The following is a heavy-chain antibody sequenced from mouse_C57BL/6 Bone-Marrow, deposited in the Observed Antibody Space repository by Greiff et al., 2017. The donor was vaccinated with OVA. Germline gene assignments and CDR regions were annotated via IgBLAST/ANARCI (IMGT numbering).Heavy chain of an antibody. CDR1: GFTFSDYY. D-gene: IGHD6-1*01. CDR3: ARHCHRAMDY. V-gene: IGHV5-12*01. J-gene: IGHJ4*01. Sequence: EVQRVESGGGLVQPGGSLKLSCAASGFTFSDYYMYWVRQTPEKRLEWVAYISNGGGSTYSPDTVKGRFTSSRDNAKNTLYLQMSRLKAEDTAMYYCARHCHRAMDYWGKGTSVTVSS. CDR2: ISNGGGST.